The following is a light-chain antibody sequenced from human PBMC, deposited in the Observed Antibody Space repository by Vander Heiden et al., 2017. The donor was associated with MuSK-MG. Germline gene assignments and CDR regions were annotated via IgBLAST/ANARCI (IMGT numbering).Light chain of an antibody. CDR1: QSISSY. CDR2: AAS. J-gene: IGKJ1*01. Sequence: IQLNPSPSSLSASVGDRVTITCRASQSISSYLTWYQQKPGKAPKLLIYAASSLQSGVPSRFSGSGSGTDFTLTISSLQPEDFATYYCLQSDSTSHTFAPGTKVEIK. CDR3: LQSDSTSHT. V-gene: IGKV1-39*01.